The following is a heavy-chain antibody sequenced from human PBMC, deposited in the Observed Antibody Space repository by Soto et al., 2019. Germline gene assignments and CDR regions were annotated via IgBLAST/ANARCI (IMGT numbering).Heavy chain of an antibody. Sequence: ESGGGLVKPGESLRLSCAGSGFTFSAYNINWVRQAPGKGLEWVSSISTGSWHIYQPDSMKGRFTISRDDAKNSVYLQMNSLRAEDTAVYYCARSPGVGVRGAYWGQGTLVTVSS. V-gene: IGHV3-21*01. CDR1: GFTFSAYN. CDR2: ISTGSWHI. J-gene: IGHJ4*02. D-gene: IGHD3-16*01. CDR3: ARSPGVGVRGAY.